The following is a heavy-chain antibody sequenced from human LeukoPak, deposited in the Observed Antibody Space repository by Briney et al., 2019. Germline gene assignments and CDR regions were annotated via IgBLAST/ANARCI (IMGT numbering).Heavy chain of an antibody. CDR2: IRYDGSNK. D-gene: IGHD3-22*01. J-gene: IGHJ4*02. V-gene: IGHV3-30*02. Sequence: GGSLRLSCAASGFTFSSYGMHWVRQAPGKGLEWVAFIRYDGSNKYYADSVKGRFTISRDNSKNTLYLQMDSLGVEDTALYYCAKTPKYYYDSSGYVYWGQGTLVTVSS. CDR1: GFTFSSYG. CDR3: AKTPKYYYDSSGYVY.